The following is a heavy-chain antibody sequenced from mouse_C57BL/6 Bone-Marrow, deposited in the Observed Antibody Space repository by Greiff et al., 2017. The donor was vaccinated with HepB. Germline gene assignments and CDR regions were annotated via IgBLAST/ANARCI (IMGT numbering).Heavy chain of an antibody. CDR3: ARWRIYYYGSSYLLYAMDY. CDR2: INPSNGGT. Sequence: QVQLQQPGTELVKPGASVKLSCKASGYTFTSYWMHWVKQRPGQGLEWIGNINPSNGGTNYNEKFKSKATLTVDKSSSTAYLQLSSLTSEYSAVYYCARWRIYYYGSSYLLYAMDYWGQGTSVTVSS. V-gene: IGHV1-53*01. D-gene: IGHD1-1*01. J-gene: IGHJ4*01. CDR1: GYTFTSYW.